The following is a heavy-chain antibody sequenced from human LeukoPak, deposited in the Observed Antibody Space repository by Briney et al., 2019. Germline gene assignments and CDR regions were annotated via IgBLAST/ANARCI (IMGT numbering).Heavy chain of an antibody. CDR3: AKLLDGYNYYFDY. Sequence: PGGSLRLSCAASGFTFSSFALSWVRQAPGKGLEWVSSISGSGDSTYYMESVKGRFTISRDNSENTLYLQMNSLRAEDTAVYYCAKLLDGYNYYFDYWGQGTLVTVSS. CDR2: ISGSGDST. D-gene: IGHD5-24*01. CDR1: GFTFSSFA. V-gene: IGHV3-23*01. J-gene: IGHJ4*02.